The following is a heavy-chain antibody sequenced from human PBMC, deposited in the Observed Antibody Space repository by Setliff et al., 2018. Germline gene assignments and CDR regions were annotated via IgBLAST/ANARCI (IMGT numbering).Heavy chain of an antibody. D-gene: IGHD1-1*01. J-gene: IGHJ3*02. CDR3: AREDWNGNAFDI. V-gene: IGHV4-4*07. CDR2: LYPNGNT. Sequence: SETLSLTCAVYGGSFSTYFWTWIRQPAGKGLEWIGRLYPNGNTNYNPSLKRRVNMSADSSKNNLSLRLKYVTAADTAVYYCAREDWNGNAFDIWGPGTMVTVSS. CDR1: GGSFSTYF.